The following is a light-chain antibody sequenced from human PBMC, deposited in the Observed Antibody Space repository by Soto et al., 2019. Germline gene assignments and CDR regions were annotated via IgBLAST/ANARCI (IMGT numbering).Light chain of an antibody. Sequence: DIQITHSPSTLSASVGDRVTITCRASQSISSWLAWYQQKPGKAPNLLIYRASSLEGGVPSRFSGSGSGTEFTLTISSLQPDDFATYYCQQYNSYWTLGQGTKVDIK. CDR1: QSISSW. CDR3: QQYNSYWT. V-gene: IGKV1-5*03. J-gene: IGKJ1*01. CDR2: RAS.